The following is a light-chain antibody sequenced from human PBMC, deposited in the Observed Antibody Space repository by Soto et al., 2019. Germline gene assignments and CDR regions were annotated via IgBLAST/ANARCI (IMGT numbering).Light chain of an antibody. CDR2: EVS. CDR3: QSYDSGVTGSV. Sequence: QSALTQPPSASGSPGQSVTISCTGTSSDVGAYNYVSWYQQHPGKAPKLMIYEVSKRPSGVPDRFSGSRSGSSGSLAISGLQPEDEADYYCQSYDSGVTGSVFGTGTKLTVL. V-gene: IGLV2-8*01. J-gene: IGLJ1*01. CDR1: SSDVGAYNY.